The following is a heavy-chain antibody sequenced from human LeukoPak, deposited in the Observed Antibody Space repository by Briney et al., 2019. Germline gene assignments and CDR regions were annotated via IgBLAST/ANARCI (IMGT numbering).Heavy chain of an antibody. D-gene: IGHD6-6*01. Sequence: HPGGSLRLSCAASGFTVSSNYMNWVRQAPGKGLEWVSAISGSGGSTYYADSVKGRFTISRDNSKNTLYLQMNSLRAEDTAVYYCAKVSRGLYSSSSRGQIDYWGQGTLVTVSS. J-gene: IGHJ4*02. V-gene: IGHV3-23*01. CDR2: ISGSGGST. CDR3: AKVSRGLYSSSSRGQIDY. CDR1: GFTVSSNY.